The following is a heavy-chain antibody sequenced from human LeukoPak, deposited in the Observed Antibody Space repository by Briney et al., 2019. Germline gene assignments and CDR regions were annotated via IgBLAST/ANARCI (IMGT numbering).Heavy chain of an antibody. J-gene: IGHJ4*02. CDR2: ISGSGGST. CDR3: AKSVYSSSPRPFDY. V-gene: IGHV3-23*01. D-gene: IGHD6-6*01. CDR1: GFTFSSYA. Sequence: GVSLRLSCAASGFTFSSYAMSWVRQAPGKGLEWVSGISGSGGSTYCADSVKGRFTISRDNSKNTLYLQINSLRAEDTAVYYCAKSVYSSSPRPFDYWGQGTLVTVSS.